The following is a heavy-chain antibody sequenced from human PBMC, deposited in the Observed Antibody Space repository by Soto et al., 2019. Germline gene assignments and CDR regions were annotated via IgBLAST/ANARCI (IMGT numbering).Heavy chain of an antibody. V-gene: IGHV3-30*18. D-gene: IGHD5-12*01. CDR2: ISYDGSNK. CDR1: GFTFSSYG. J-gene: IGHJ4*02. Sequence: VQLVESGGGVVQPGRSLRLSCAAYGFTFSSYGMHWVRQAPGKGLEWVAVISYDGSNKYYADSVKGRFTISRDNSKNTLYLQMNSLRAEDTAVYYCAKDLWGYEFDYWGQGTLVTVSS. CDR3: AKDLWGYEFDY.